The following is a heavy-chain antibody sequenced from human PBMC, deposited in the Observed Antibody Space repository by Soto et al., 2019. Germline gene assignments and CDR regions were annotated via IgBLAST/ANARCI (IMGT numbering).Heavy chain of an antibody. CDR2: VSDSGNT. CDR1: GGFLRTYY. Sequence: SETLSLTCTVSGGFLRTYYWNWIRQPPGKRLEWIGYVSDSGNTNYNPSLKSRAIISVDTSKNQFSLNLSPVTAADTAVYYCARPLSYSSSWYYFDYWGQGTLVTVSS. CDR3: ARPLSYSSSWYYFDY. J-gene: IGHJ4*02. D-gene: IGHD6-13*01. V-gene: IGHV4-59*01.